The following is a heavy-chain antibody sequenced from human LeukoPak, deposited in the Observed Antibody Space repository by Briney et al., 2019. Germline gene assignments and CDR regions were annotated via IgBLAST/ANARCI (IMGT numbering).Heavy chain of an antibody. V-gene: IGHV3-23*01. J-gene: IGHJ4*02. CDR2: ISGSGGST. Sequence: HPGGSLRLSCAASGFTFSSYAMSWVRQAPGKGLEWVSAISGSGGSTYYADSVKGRFTISRDNSKNTLYLQMNSLRAEDTAVYYCAKFSAAARNFDYWGQGTLVTVSS. CDR3: AKFSAAARNFDY. D-gene: IGHD6-25*01. CDR1: GFTFSSYA.